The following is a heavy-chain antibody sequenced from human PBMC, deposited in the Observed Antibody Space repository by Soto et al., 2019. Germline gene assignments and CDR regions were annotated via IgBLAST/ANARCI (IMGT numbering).Heavy chain of an antibody. CDR1: GFTFDDYT. Sequence: VSLRLSCAASGFTFDDYTMHWVRQAPGKGLEWVSLISWDGGSTYYADSVKGRFTISRDNSKNSLYLQMNSLRTEDTALYYCAKEGAPYCSGGSCGDAFDIWGQGTMVTVSS. CDR3: AKEGAPYCSGGSCGDAFDI. D-gene: IGHD2-15*01. V-gene: IGHV3-43*01. J-gene: IGHJ3*02. CDR2: ISWDGGST.